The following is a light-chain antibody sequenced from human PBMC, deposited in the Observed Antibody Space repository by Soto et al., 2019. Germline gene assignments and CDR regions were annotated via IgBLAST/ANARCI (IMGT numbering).Light chain of an antibody. V-gene: IGLV1-51*01. CDR3: GAWDGSLSVYV. J-gene: IGLJ1*01. CDR2: ENN. CDR1: SSNIGSQH. Sequence: QSVLTQPPSVSAAPGQTVTISCSGSSSNIGSQHVSWYQQLPGTAPKLLIYENNKRPSGIPDRFSGSKSGTSATLGITGLQTGDEADYYCGAWDGSLSVYVFGTGTKVTVL.